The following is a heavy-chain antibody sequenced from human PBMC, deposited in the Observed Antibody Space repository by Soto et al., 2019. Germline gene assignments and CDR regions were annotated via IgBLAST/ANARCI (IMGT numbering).Heavy chain of an antibody. Sequence: SETLSLTCAVSSGSINSSNWWSWVRQPPGKGLEWIGEIYHSGSTNYNPSLKSRVTISVDKSKNQFSLKLSSVTAADTAVYYCASRIAARNRHSAFDIWGQGTMVTVSS. CDR3: ASRIAARNRHSAFDI. CDR2: IYHSGST. D-gene: IGHD6-6*01. CDR1: SGSINSSNW. J-gene: IGHJ3*02. V-gene: IGHV4-4*02.